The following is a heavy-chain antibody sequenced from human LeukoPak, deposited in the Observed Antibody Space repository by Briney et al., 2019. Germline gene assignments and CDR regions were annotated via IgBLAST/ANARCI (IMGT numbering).Heavy chain of an antibody. CDR2: IYYSGST. Sequence: SETLSLTCTVSGGSISSGGYYWSWIRQHPGKGLEWIGYIYYSGSTYYNPSLKSRVTISVDTSKNQFSLKLSSVTAADTAAYYCAREYCSGGSCYHNWFDPWGQGTLVTVSS. CDR1: GGSISSGGYY. J-gene: IGHJ5*02. V-gene: IGHV4-31*03. D-gene: IGHD2-15*01. CDR3: AREYCSGGSCYHNWFDP.